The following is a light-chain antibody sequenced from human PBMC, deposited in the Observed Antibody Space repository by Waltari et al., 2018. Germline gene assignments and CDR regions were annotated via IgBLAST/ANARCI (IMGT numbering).Light chain of an antibody. J-gene: IGLJ1*01. CDR2: EVS. V-gene: IGLV2-23*02. Sequence: QSALTQPASVSGSPGQSITISCTGTNSDLGSYNLVSWYQQHPGKDPKFMIYEVSKRPSGVSNRFSGSKSGNTASLTISEIQAEDEADYYCCSYAGGGTFVFGTGTKVTVL. CDR3: CSYAGGGTFV. CDR1: NSDLGSYNL.